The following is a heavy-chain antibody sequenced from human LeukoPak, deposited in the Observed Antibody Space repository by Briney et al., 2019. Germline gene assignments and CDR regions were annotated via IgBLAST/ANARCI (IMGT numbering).Heavy chain of an antibody. CDR3: VRHAPDYRGPDF. CDR1: GYSFTRYW. Sequence: GESLKISCKGSGYSFTRYWIGWVRQMPGKGLEWMGIIYPGDSDIRYSPSFQGQVTISADKSINTAYLQWSSLKASDTAMYFCVRHAPDYRGPDFWGQGALVTVSS. J-gene: IGHJ4*02. D-gene: IGHD4-23*01. CDR2: IYPGDSDI. V-gene: IGHV5-51*01.